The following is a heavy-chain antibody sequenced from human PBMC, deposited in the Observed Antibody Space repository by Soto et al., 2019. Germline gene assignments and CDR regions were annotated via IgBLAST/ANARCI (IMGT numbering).Heavy chain of an antibody. CDR3: ARVRRDGYIFDY. V-gene: IGHV3-21*01. CDR2: ISSSGSYI. D-gene: IGHD5-12*01. CDR1: GFTFSSYS. J-gene: IGHJ4*02. Sequence: EVQLVESGGGLVKPGGSLRLSCAASGFTFSSYSMNWVRQAPGKGLEWVSSISSSGSYIYYADSVKGRFTISRDNAKNSLYLKMNRLRAEDTVVYYCARVRRDGYIFDYWGQGTLVTVSS.